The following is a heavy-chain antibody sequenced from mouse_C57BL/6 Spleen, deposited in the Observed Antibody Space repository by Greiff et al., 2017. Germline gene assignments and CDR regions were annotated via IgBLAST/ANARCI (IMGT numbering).Heavy chain of an antibody. D-gene: IGHD1-1*01. Sequence: EVKLVESGGGLVKPGGSLKLSCAASGFTFSDYGMHWVRQAPEKGLEWVAYISSGSSTIYYADKVKGRFTISSDNAKNTLFLQMTSLRSEDTAMYYCARDYYGSSEGWFACWGQGTLVTVSA. V-gene: IGHV5-17*01. CDR3: ARDYYGSSEGWFAC. CDR2: ISSGSSTI. J-gene: IGHJ3*01. CDR1: GFTFSDYG.